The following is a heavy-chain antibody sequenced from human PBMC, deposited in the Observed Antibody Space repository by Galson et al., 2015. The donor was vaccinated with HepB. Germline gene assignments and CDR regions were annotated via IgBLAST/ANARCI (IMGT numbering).Heavy chain of an antibody. CDR1: GYDFSTYW. Sequence: QSGAEVKKPGESLKISCKGSGYDFSTYWIGWVRQMPGKGLEWMGIIYPGDSDPRYSPSFQGQVTISSDKSISTAYLQWSSLKASDTAMYYCARRAPTVIGGLDIWGQGTLVTVPS. CDR2: IYPGDSDP. CDR3: ARRAPTVIGGLDI. J-gene: IGHJ3*02. V-gene: IGHV5-51*01. D-gene: IGHD4-17*01.